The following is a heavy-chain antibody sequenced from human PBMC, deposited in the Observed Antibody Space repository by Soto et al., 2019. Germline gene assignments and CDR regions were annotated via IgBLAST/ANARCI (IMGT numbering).Heavy chain of an antibody. CDR3: VSDRGYGHASVPYS. CDR2: ISYDGSLQ. D-gene: IGHD5-18*01. CDR1: GFAFSSYG. J-gene: IGHJ4*02. V-gene: IGHV3-30*03. Sequence: QAQLVESGGGVVQPGRSLRLSCAAAGFAFSSYGMHWVRQAPGTGLEWVAVISYDGSLQHYADSVKGRFTLSRDNSKNIVLLQMSSLRAEDTAVYYCVSDRGYGHASVPYSWGQGTLVSVSS.